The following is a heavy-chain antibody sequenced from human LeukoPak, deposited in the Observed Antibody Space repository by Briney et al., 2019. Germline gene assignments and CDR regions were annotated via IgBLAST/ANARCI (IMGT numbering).Heavy chain of an antibody. Sequence: PGGSLRLSCAASGFTFSSYGMPWVRQAPGKGLEWVAVISYDGSNKYYADSVKGRFTISRDNSKNTLYLQMNSLRAEDTAVYYCAKGHLKYQLPIHFDYWGQGTLVTVSS. CDR2: ISYDGSNK. CDR1: GFTFSSYG. V-gene: IGHV3-30*18. CDR3: AKGHLKYQLPIHFDY. J-gene: IGHJ4*02. D-gene: IGHD2-2*01.